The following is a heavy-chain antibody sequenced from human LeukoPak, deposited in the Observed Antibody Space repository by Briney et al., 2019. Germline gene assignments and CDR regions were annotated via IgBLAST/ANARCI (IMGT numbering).Heavy chain of an antibody. CDR1: GFTFSSYA. D-gene: IGHD3-10*01. J-gene: IGHJ4*02. CDR2: ISTSGAST. Sequence: GGSLRLSCAASGFTFSSYAMTWVRQAPGKGLEWVSAISTSGASTYYADSVKGRFTIPRDNSKNTLYLQMNSLRAEDTAVYYCAKTGGSGRNNFDYWGQGTLVTVSS. V-gene: IGHV3-23*01. CDR3: AKTGGSGRNNFDY.